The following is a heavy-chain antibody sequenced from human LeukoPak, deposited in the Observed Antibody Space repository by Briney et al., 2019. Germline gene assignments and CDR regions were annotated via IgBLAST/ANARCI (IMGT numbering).Heavy chain of an antibody. CDR3: AAGAQLPIDY. CDR1: GYTLTELS. V-gene: IGHV1-24*01. J-gene: IGHJ4*02. D-gene: IGHD1-1*01. Sequence: GASVKVSCNVSGYTLTELSMHWVRQAPGKGLEWMGGFDLEDGERVYAQKLQGRLTMTEDTSTDTAYMELSSLRSEDTATYYCAAGAQLPIDYWGPGTLVTVSS. CDR2: FDLEDGER.